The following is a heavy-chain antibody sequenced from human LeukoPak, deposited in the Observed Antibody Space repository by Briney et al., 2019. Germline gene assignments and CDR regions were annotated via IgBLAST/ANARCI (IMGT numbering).Heavy chain of an antibody. CDR1: GCTFSNHW. Sequence: GGSLRLSCAASGCTFSNHWMHWVRQAPGKGLVWVSRISGDGSSTSYADSVKGRFTISRDNAKNTLYLQMNSLRAEDTAVYYCARRVRSTGWYIFDFWGQGTLVTVSS. D-gene: IGHD6-19*01. CDR2: ISGDGSST. V-gene: IGHV3-74*01. J-gene: IGHJ4*02. CDR3: ARRVRSTGWYIFDF.